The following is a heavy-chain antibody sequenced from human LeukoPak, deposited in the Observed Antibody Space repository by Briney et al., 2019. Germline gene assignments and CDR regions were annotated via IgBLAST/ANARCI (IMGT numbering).Heavy chain of an antibody. CDR2: ISSSSGYI. CDR1: GFTFSSYS. Sequence: PGGSLRLSCAASGFTFSSYSMNWVRQAPGKGLEWVSSISSSSGYIYYADSLKGRFTIPRDNAKNSLYLQMNSLRAEDTAVYYCARDRNRCDYWGQGTLVTVSS. CDR3: ARDRNRCDY. J-gene: IGHJ4*02. V-gene: IGHV3-21*01. D-gene: IGHD1-14*01.